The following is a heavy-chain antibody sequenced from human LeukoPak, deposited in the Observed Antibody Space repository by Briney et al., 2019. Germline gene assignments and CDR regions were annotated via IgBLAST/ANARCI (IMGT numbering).Heavy chain of an antibody. Sequence: GGSLRLSCAASGFTFSDYYMSWIRQAPGKGLEWVSYISSSSSSTKYTDSVKGRFTISRDNARTSLYLQMDSLRAEDTAVYYCVRKSIYSEAFVYWGQGTLVTVSS. D-gene: IGHD3-3*02. J-gene: IGHJ4*02. CDR2: ISSSSSST. CDR3: VRKSIYSEAFVY. V-gene: IGHV3-11*06. CDR1: GFTFSDYY.